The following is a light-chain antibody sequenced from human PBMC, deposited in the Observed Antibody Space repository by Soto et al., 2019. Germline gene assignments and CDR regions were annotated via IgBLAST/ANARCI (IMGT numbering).Light chain of an antibody. CDR3: AAWDDSLSGWV. CDR1: SSNIVTNH. CDR2: RNS. J-gene: IGLJ3*02. V-gene: IGLV1-47*01. Sequence: QSVLTQPPSASGTPGQRVTISCSGSSSNIVTNHVYWYQHLPGTAPKLLLYRNSLRPSGVPDRFSGSKSGTSASLAISGIRSEDEADYYCAAWDDSLSGWVFGGGTKVTVL.